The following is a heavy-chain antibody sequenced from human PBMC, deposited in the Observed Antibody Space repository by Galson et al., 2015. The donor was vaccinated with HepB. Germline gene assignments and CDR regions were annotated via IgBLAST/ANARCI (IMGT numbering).Heavy chain of an antibody. Sequence: SLRLSCAASGFTFSSYAMHWVRQAPGKGLEWVAVISYDGSNKYYADSVKGRFTISRDNSKNTLYLQMNSLRAEDTAVYYCARDRVASPDYFYYYGMDVWGQGTTVTVSS. CDR1: GFTFSSYA. CDR2: ISYDGSNK. CDR3: ARDRVASPDYFYYYGMDV. J-gene: IGHJ6*02. D-gene: IGHD2-15*01. V-gene: IGHV3-30-3*01.